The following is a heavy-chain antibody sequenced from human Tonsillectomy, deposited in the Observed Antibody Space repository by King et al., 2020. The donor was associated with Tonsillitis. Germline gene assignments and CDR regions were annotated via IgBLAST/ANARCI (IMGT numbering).Heavy chain of an antibody. D-gene: IGHD3-10*01. J-gene: IGHJ5*02. Sequence: QLQESGPGLVKPSQTLSLTCTVSGGSISSAGYYWSWLRQHPGKGLEWIGHVYYSGSTYYNPSLKSRLTISVDTSKNQFSLNLSSVTAADTALYYCGGMIRGVIIVNWFDPWGQGTLVTVSS. CDR1: GGSISSAGYY. CDR3: GGMIRGVIIVNWFDP. CDR2: VYYSGST. V-gene: IGHV4-31*03.